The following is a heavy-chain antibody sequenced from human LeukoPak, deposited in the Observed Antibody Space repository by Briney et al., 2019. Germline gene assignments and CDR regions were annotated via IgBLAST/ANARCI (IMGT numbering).Heavy chain of an antibody. Sequence: GASVKVSCKASGYTFTSYYMHWVRQAPGQGLEWMGIINPSGGSTSYAQKFQGRVTMTRDTSTSTVYMELSSLRSEDTAVYYCARDQSEYYYDSSGSFDYWGQGTLVTVSS. CDR2: INPSGGST. CDR1: GYTFTSYY. D-gene: IGHD3-22*01. V-gene: IGHV1-46*01. J-gene: IGHJ4*02. CDR3: ARDQSEYYYDSSGSFDY.